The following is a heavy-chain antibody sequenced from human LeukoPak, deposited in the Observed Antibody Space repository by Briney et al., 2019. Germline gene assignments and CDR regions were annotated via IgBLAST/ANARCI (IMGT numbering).Heavy chain of an antibody. CDR3: ARHGLRYFDWFQNWFDP. V-gene: IGHV4-39*01. D-gene: IGHD3-9*01. J-gene: IGHJ5*02. CDR1: GGSISSSSYY. CDR2: IHYSGST. Sequence: SETLSLTCTVSGGSISSSSYYWGWIRQPPGKGLEWIGSIHYSGSTYYNPSLKSRVTISVHTSKNQFSLKLSSVTAADTAVYYCARHGLRYFDWFQNWFDPWGQGTLVTVSS.